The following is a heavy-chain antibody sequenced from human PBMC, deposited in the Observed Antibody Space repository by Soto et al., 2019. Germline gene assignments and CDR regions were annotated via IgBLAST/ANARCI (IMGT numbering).Heavy chain of an antibody. CDR3: ARHTYHSSGPSAY. Sequence: PSETLSLTCTVSGGSISSSSYYWGWIRQPPGKGLEWIGSIYYSGSTYYNPSLKSRVTISVDTSKNQFSLKLSSVTAADTAVYYCARHTYHSSGPSAYWGQGTLVTVSS. D-gene: IGHD3-22*01. V-gene: IGHV4-39*01. CDR1: GGSISSSSYY. J-gene: IGHJ4*02. CDR2: IYYSGST.